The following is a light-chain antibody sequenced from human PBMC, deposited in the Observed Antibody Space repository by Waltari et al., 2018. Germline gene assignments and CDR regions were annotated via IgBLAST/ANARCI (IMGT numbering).Light chain of an antibody. J-gene: IGKJ3*01. CDR3: QRYNSYPIT. Sequence: DIQMTQSPSTLSASVGDRVTITFRASQSIGSWLAWYQQKPGKAPKLLIYEATSLESGVPSRFSASGSGTEFTLTISSLQPDDFSTYYCQRYNSYPITFGPGTKVDI. V-gene: IGKV1-5*03. CDR1: QSIGSW. CDR2: EAT.